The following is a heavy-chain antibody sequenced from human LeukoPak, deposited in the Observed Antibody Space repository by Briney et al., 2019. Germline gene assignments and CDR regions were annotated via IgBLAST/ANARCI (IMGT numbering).Heavy chain of an antibody. D-gene: IGHD3-3*01. CDR2: IYYSGST. J-gene: IGHJ6*03. CDR3: ARRGIFGLYYYYMDV. Sequence: PSETLSLTCTVSGGSISRHYWSWIRQPPGKGLEWIGYIYYSGSTNYNPSLKSRVTISVDTSKNQFSLKLSSVTAADTAVYYCARRGIFGLYYYYMDVWGKGTTVTVSS. CDR1: GGSISRHY. V-gene: IGHV4-59*11.